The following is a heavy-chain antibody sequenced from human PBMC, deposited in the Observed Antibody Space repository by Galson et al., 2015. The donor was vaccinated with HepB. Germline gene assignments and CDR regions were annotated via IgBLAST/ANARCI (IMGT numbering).Heavy chain of an antibody. V-gene: IGHV1-24*01. J-gene: IGHJ4*02. CDR1: GYTLTELS. CDR2: FDPEDGET. Sequence: SVKVSCKVSGYTLTELSMHWVRQAPGKGLEWMGGFDPEDGETIYAQKFQGRVTMTEDTSTDTAYMELSSLRSEDTAVYYCATIVVVPAAMWYYFDYWGQGTLVTVSS. CDR3: ATIVVVPAAMWYYFDY. D-gene: IGHD2-2*01.